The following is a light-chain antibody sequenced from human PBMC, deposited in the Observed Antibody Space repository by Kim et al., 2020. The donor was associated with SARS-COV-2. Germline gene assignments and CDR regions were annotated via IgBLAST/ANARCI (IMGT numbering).Light chain of an antibody. J-gene: IGLJ3*02. CDR1: SSDVCGYNY. CDR3: SSYTSSSTWV. CDR2: VVS. Sequence: GQSITISCTGTSSDVCGYNYVSWYQQHPHKAPKLMISVVSKRPSGVSNRFSGSKSGNTASLTISGLQAEDEADYYCSSYTSSSTWVFGGGTQLTVL. V-gene: IGLV2-14*01.